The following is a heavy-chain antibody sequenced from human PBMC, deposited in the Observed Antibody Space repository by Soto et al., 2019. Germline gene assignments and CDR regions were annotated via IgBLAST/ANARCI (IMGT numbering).Heavy chain of an antibody. V-gene: IGHV4-34*01. Sequence: SETLSLTCAVYGGSFSGYYWGWICQPPGKGLEWIGEINHSGSTNYNPSLKSRVTISVDTSKNQLSLKLSSVTAADTAVYYCARATYYYYGMDVWGQGTTVTVSS. CDR2: INHSGST. CDR3: ARATYYYYGMDV. J-gene: IGHJ6*02. CDR1: GGSFSGYY.